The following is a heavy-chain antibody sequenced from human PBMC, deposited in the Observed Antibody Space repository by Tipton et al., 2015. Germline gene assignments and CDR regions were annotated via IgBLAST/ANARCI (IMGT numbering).Heavy chain of an antibody. CDR2: IFYSGRT. CDR3: ARGYGRMVRGVHFDY. J-gene: IGHJ4*02. CDR1: GGSLRSGDHS. Sequence: TLSLTCYVSGGSLRSGDHSWNWVRQPPGKGLEWIGYIFYSGRTYYNPSLKSRISMSVDTSKNQFSLKLGSVTVADTAVYYCARGYGRMVRGVHFDYWGQGTLVTVSS. D-gene: IGHD3-10*01. V-gene: IGHV4-30-4*01.